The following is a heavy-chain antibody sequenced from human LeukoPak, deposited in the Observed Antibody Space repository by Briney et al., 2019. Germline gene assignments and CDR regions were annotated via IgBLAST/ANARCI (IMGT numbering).Heavy chain of an antibody. D-gene: IGHD1-14*01. J-gene: IGHJ4*02. Sequence: SETLSLTCAVYGGSFSGYYWSWIRQPPGKGLEWIGEINHSGSTNYNPSLKSRVIISVDTSKNQFSLKLSSVTAADTAVYYCARGRNVGSLFGGVDYWGQGTLVTVSS. CDR1: GGSFSGYY. V-gene: IGHV4-34*01. CDR2: INHSGST. CDR3: ARGRNVGSLFGGVDY.